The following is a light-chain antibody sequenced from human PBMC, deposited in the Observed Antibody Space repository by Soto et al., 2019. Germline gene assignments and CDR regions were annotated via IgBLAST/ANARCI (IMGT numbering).Light chain of an antibody. CDR2: GAS. CDR1: QSVSSNY. J-gene: IGKJ4*01. Sequence: EIVLTQSPGTLSSSPGERATLSCRASQSVSSNYLAWYQQKPGQAPRLLIYGASSRVSGIPDRFSGSGSGTEFTLTISRLEPEDFAMYYCQQFGSSLSLTFGGGTRVDIK. CDR3: QQFGSSLSLT. V-gene: IGKV3-20*01.